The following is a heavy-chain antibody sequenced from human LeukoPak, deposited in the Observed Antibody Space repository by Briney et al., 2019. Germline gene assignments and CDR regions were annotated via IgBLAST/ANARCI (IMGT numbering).Heavy chain of an antibody. CDR1: GFTFDDHG. Sequence: PGGSLRLSCAASGFTFDDHGMSWVRQPPGKGLEWVSCISSSGSHIYSVDSVKGRFALSRDNAKNSLHLQMNSLRAEDTALYYCARGCFGELLFDHRGQGTLVTVPS. D-gene: IGHD3-10*01. CDR2: ISSSGSHI. V-gene: IGHV3-20*04. CDR3: ARGCFGELLFDH. J-gene: IGHJ4*02.